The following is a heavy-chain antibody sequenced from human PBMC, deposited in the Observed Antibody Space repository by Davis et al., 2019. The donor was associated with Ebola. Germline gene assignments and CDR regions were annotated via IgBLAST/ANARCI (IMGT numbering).Heavy chain of an antibody. J-gene: IGHJ4*02. V-gene: IGHV4-4*02. CDR2: IYHSGST. CDR1: GGSISSSNW. Sequence: MPSETLSLTCAVSGGSISSSNWWSWVRQPPGKGLEWIGEIYHSGSTNYNPSLKSRVTISVDKSKNQFSLKLSSVTAVDTAVYYCARRHGIAWYFDYWGQGTLVAVSS. CDR3: ARRHGIAWYFDY. D-gene: IGHD2-21*01.